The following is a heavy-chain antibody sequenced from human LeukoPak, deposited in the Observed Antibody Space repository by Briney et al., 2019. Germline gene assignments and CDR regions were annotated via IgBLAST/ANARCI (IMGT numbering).Heavy chain of an antibody. Sequence: SETLSLTCTVSGGSLSSYYWSWMRQSPGKGLEWVGSLYYGGSTNYSPSLKSRVTISVDTSKNRFSLNLSSVTAADTAVYYCARHTYYYDSSGYYDPRDAFDIWGQGTMVTVSS. CDR2: LYYGGST. J-gene: IGHJ3*02. D-gene: IGHD3-22*01. V-gene: IGHV4-59*01. CDR3: ARHTYYYDSSGYYDPRDAFDI. CDR1: GGSLSSYY.